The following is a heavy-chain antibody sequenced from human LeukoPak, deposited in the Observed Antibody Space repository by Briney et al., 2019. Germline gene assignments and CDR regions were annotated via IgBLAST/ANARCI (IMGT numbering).Heavy chain of an antibody. CDR1: GYTFTSYG. Sequence: GASVKVSCKASGYTFTSYGISWVRQAPGQGLEWMGWISAYNGNTNYAQKLQGRVTMTTDTSTSTAYMELRSLRSDDTAVYYCARDNLEWLLTDSEDAFDIWGQGTMVTVSS. J-gene: IGHJ3*02. CDR2: ISAYNGNT. D-gene: IGHD3-3*01. CDR3: ARDNLEWLLTDSEDAFDI. V-gene: IGHV1-18*01.